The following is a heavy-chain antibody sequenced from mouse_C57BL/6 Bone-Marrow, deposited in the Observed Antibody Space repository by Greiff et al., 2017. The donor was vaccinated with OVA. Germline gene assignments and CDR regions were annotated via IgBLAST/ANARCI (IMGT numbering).Heavy chain of an antibody. CDR2: IYPRSGNT. V-gene: IGHV1-81*01. D-gene: IGHD1-3*01. CDR3: AREWDAMDY. J-gene: IGHJ4*01. Sequence: QVQLQQPGAELVKPGASVKMSCKASGYTFTSYGISWVKQRTGQGLEWIGEIYPRSGNTYYNEKFKGKATLTADKSSSTAYMELRSLTSEDSAVYFCAREWDAMDYWGQGTSVTVSS. CDR1: GYTFTSYG.